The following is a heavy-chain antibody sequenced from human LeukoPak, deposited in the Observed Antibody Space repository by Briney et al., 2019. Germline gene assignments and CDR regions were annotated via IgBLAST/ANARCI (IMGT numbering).Heavy chain of an antibody. CDR2: ISSSGSTT. D-gene: IGHD3-10*01. CDR3: ARDVEVRGIIREYYFDS. J-gene: IGHJ4*02. CDR1: GFTFSDYY. V-gene: IGHV3-11*01. Sequence: GGSLRLSCAASGFTFSDYYMSWIRQAPGKGLEWVSYISSSGSTTYYADSVKGRFTISGDNSRNTLYLQMNSLRAEDTAVYYCARDVEVRGIIREYYFDSWGQGTLVTVSS.